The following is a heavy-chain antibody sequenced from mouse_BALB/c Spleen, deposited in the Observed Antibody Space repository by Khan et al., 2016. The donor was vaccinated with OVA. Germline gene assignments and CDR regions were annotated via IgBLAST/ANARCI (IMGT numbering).Heavy chain of an antibody. V-gene: IGHV1S136*01. D-gene: IGHD2-3*01. CDR3: GTIDSYYVSFVY. J-gene: IGHJ3*01. CDR1: GYTFTSYV. CDR2: IYPFNDDT. Sequence: VQLQQSGPEVVKPGASVKMSCKASGYTFTSYVMHWVRQKPGQGLEWIGYIYPFNDDTKFNEKFNDKATLTSDKSSSTAYMQLSSLTSEDSAVYYCGTIDSYYVSFVYWGQGTLVTVSA.